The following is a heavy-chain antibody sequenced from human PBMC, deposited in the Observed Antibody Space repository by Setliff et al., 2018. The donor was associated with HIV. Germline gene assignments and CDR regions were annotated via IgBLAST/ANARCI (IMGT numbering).Heavy chain of an antibody. Sequence: SETLSLTCTVSGGSSISSSYYWVWIRQPPGKGLEWIGDVYYSGVTYYNASLKSRVTMSIDRSKNHFSLTMTTVTAADTAVYYCARRGRGAFPYYSIDYWGQGILVTVSS. V-gene: IGHV4-39*02. CDR2: VYYSGVT. CDR3: ARRGRGAFPYYSIDY. D-gene: IGHD2-15*01. J-gene: IGHJ4*02. CDR1: GGSSISSSYY.